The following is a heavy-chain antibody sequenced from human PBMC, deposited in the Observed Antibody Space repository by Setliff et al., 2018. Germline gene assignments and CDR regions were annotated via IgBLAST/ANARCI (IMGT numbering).Heavy chain of an antibody. D-gene: IGHD2-15*01. J-gene: IGHJ3*02. CDR2: IQNDGSDK. Sequence: GGSLRLSCVASGFIFNKFGMHWVRQAPGKGLEWLAFIQNDGSDKYYVDSVKGRFTVSRDNSKDTLYLQMNSLRVEDSAIYYCVCFSWRGCSGDTCYSSDDSFDMWGQGTEVTVSS. CDR3: VCFSWRGCSGDTCYSSDDSFDM. V-gene: IGHV3-30*02. CDR1: GFIFNKFG.